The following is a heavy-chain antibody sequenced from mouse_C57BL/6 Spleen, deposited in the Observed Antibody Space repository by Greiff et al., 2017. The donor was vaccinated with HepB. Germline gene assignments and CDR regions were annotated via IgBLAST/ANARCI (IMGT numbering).Heavy chain of an antibody. Sequence: QVQLQQPGAELVKPGASVKLSCKASGYTFTSYWIHWVKQRPGQGLEWIGMIHPNSGSTNYNEKFKSKATLTVDKSSSTAYMQLSSLTSEDSAVYYCARGGRYDGYVAYWGQGTLVTVSA. J-gene: IGHJ3*01. CDR1: GYTFTSYW. V-gene: IGHV1-64*01. D-gene: IGHD2-3*01. CDR2: IHPNSGST. CDR3: ARGGRYDGYVAY.